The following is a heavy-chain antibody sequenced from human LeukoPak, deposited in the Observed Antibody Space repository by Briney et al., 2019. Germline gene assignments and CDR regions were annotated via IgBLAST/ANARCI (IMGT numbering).Heavy chain of an antibody. D-gene: IGHD2-2*01. CDR2: ISSSGRTI. CDR1: RLTFSSYE. J-gene: IGHJ4*02. V-gene: IGHV3-48*03. Sequence: GGSLRHSCETPRLTFSSYEMNWGRQAPGKGLEWHSHISSSGRTIYYADSVKGRFTISRDNAKNSLYLQLNSLRAEFTGLYYCASGPRRSTRREGFDYWGQGTLVTVSS. CDR3: ASGPRRSTRREGFDY.